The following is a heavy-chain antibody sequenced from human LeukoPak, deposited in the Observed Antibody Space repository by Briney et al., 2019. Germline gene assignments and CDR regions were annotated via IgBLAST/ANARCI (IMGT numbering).Heavy chain of an antibody. CDR2: IRYDGSST. CDR1: GFTFRSFD. D-gene: IGHD1-26*01. Sequence: GGSLRLSCEASGFTFRSFDMHWVRQAPGKGLECVAFIRYDGSSTYYADSVKGRFTISRDNAMNTLYLQMNSLRAEDSALYYCTRDMQGSRLYLVGSQNDWGQGTLVTVSS. CDR3: TRDMQGSRLYLVGSQND. J-gene: IGHJ4*02. V-gene: IGHV3-30*02.